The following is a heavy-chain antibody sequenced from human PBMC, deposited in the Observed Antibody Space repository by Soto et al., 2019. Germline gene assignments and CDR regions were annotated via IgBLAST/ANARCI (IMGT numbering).Heavy chain of an antibody. Sequence: QLHLQESGSGLLKSSETLSLTCGVSGGSISSGGYSWSWIRQSPGKGLEWIGYIFHTGGTYYAPSLTGRVTMSVDLSKNDFSLRLHSVTAADTAVYYCARGTFSYGPNLHYFEFWGQGSLVIVSA. CDR3: ARGTFSYGPNLHYFEF. V-gene: IGHV4-30-2*06. J-gene: IGHJ4*02. CDR2: IFHTGGT. D-gene: IGHD5-18*01. CDR1: GGSISSGGYS.